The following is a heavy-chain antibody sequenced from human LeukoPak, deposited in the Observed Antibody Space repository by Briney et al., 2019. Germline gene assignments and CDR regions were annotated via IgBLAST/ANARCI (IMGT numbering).Heavy chain of an antibody. CDR2: ISSSSSYI. CDR3: ARDLPSIAARKGTDY. CDR1: GFTFSSYS. V-gene: IGHV3-21*01. Sequence: GGSLRLSCAASGFTFSSYSMNWVRQAPGKGLEWVSSISSSSSYIYYADSVKGRFTISRDNAKNSLYLQMNSLRAEDTAVYYCARDLPSIAARKGTDYWGQGTLVTVSS. D-gene: IGHD6-6*01. J-gene: IGHJ4*02.